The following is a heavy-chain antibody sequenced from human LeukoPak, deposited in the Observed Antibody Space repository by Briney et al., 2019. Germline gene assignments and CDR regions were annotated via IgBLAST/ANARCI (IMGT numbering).Heavy chain of an antibody. CDR2: MNPNSGNT. CDR1: GYTFTSYD. CDR3: ARGRDGYTYDYFDY. Sequence: ASVKASCKASGYTFTSYDINWVRQATGQGLEWMGWMNPNSGNTGYAQKFQGRVTMTRNTSISTAYMELSSLRSEDTAVYYCARGRDGYTYDYFDYWGQGTLVTVSS. J-gene: IGHJ4*02. D-gene: IGHD5-24*01. V-gene: IGHV1-8*01.